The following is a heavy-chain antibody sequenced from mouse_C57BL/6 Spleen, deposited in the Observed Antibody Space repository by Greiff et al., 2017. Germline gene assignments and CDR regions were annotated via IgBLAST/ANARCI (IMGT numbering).Heavy chain of an antibody. CDR2: SYPRSGNT. J-gene: IGHJ3*01. CDR3: AREGSNSSWFAY. CDR1: GYTFTSYG. Sequence: QVQLKESGAELARPGASVKLSCKASGYTFTSYGISWVKQRTGQGLEWIGESYPRSGNTYYNEKFKGKATLTADKSSSTAYLELRSLTSEDSAVYFCAREGSNSSWFAYWGQGTLVTVSA. D-gene: IGHD2-5*01. V-gene: IGHV1-81*01.